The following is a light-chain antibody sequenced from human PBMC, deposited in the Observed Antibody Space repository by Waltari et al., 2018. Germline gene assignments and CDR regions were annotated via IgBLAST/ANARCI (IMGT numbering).Light chain of an antibody. CDR2: STN. Sequence: ELVFTQSPGTLSLSPGARATLPCSASQTVSTIDLSWYQQKPGQAPRVLIYSTNNRASGIPDSFSGSESGTDFTLTINRLAPEDFAMYYCQQYDVLVVTFGGGTNVEI. CDR1: QTVSTID. CDR3: QQYDVLVVT. V-gene: IGKV3-20*01. J-gene: IGKJ4*01.